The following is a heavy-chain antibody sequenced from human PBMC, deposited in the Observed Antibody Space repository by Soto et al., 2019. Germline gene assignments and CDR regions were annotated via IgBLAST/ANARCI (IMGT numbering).Heavy chain of an antibody. CDR1: GFTFRSYG. CDR3: GAGQYFTDY. V-gene: IGHV3-30*03. D-gene: IGHD2-2*01. J-gene: IGHJ4*02. Sequence: QVQVVESGGGVVQPGRSLRLSCSTSGFTFRSYGMHWVRQAPGKGLEWVALISNDGSDKYYADSVKGRFTISRDNSKSTLYRQLNSLRGDESVVYYCGAGQYFTDYWGQGTLVTVSS. CDR2: ISNDGSDK.